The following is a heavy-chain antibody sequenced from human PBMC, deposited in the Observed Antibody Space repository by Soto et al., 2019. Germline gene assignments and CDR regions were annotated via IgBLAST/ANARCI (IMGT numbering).Heavy chain of an antibody. Sequence: GGSLRLSCAASGFTFSSYGMHWVRQAPGKGLEWVAVIWYDGSNKYYADSVKGRFTISRDNSKNTLYLQMNSLRAEDTAVYYCARDFSSGRLYYFDYWGQGTLVTVSS. J-gene: IGHJ4*02. D-gene: IGHD6-19*01. CDR1: GFTFSSYG. V-gene: IGHV3-33*01. CDR3: ARDFSSGRLYYFDY. CDR2: IWYDGSNK.